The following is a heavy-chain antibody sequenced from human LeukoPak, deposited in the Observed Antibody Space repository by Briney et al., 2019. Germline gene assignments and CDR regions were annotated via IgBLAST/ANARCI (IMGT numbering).Heavy chain of an antibody. Sequence: SETLSLTCTVSGGSISSSSYYWGWIRQPPGKGLEWIGSIYYSGSTSYNPSLKSRVTISVDTSKNQFSLKLSSMTAADTAVYYCARGVTLIVVVIHDWYFDLWGRGTVFTVSS. J-gene: IGHJ2*01. CDR3: ARGVTLIVVVIHDWYFDL. V-gene: IGHV4-39*01. D-gene: IGHD3-22*01. CDR2: IYYSGST. CDR1: GGSISSSSYY.